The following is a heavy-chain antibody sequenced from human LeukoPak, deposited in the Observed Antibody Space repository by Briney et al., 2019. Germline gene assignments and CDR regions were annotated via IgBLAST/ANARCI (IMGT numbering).Heavy chain of an antibody. D-gene: IGHD6-6*01. J-gene: IGHJ4*01. CDR2: ISGDGSVT. Sequence: GGSLRLSCAASGFTLRNYWMHWVRQVPGKRLVWVSRISGDGSVTSYADSVKGRFTISRDNAKNTLFLQINSLRAEDTAVYYCARYSSSSGGASCYLDYWGHGTLVTVSS. V-gene: IGHV3-74*01. CDR3: ARYSSSSGGASCYLDY. CDR1: GFTLRNYW.